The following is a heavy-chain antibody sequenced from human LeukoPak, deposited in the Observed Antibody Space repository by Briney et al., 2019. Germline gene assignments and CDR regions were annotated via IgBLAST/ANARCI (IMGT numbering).Heavy chain of an antibody. CDR1: GFTFRNYV. Sequence: GGSLRLSCAASGFTFRNYVIHWVRQAPGKGLEWVAVTSSDLNVKLYADSVKGRFTISRDNSRSTQYLQMNSLRPEDTAIYYCAREGYYGSGSPPSLYFDYWGQGTLVTVSS. CDR3: AREGYYGSGSPPSLYFDY. V-gene: IGHV3-30-3*01. D-gene: IGHD3-10*01. J-gene: IGHJ4*02. CDR2: TSSDLNVK.